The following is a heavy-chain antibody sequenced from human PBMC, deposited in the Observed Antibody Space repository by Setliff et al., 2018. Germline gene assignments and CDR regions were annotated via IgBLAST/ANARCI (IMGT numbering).Heavy chain of an antibody. CDR3: AKNGFGVVALGVNNWFDP. J-gene: IGHJ5*02. D-gene: IGHD3-10*01. CDR1: GFTFSSYA. V-gene: IGHV3-23*01. CDR2: ISGSGGST. Sequence: GESLKISCAASGFTFSSYAMSWVRQAPGKGLEWVSAISGSGGSTYYADSVKGRFTISRDNSKNTLYLQMNSLRAEDTAVYYRAKNGFGVVALGVNNWFDPWGQGTLVTVSS.